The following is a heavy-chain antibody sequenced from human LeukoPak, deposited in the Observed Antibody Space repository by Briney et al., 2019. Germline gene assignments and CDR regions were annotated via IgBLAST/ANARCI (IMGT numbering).Heavy chain of an antibody. Sequence: ASVKVPCKASGGTFSSYAISWVRQAPEQGLEWMGGIIPIFGTANYAQKFQGRVTITADESTSTAYMELSSLRSEDTAVYYCARSQGGYYDYWGQGTLVTVSS. CDR1: GGTFSSYA. V-gene: IGHV1-69*13. D-gene: IGHD3-10*01. CDR2: IIPIFGTA. CDR3: ARSQGGYYDY. J-gene: IGHJ4*02.